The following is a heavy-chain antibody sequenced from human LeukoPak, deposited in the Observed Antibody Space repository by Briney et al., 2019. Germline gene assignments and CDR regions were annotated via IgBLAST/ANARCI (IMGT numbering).Heavy chain of an antibody. J-gene: IGHJ4*02. D-gene: IGHD1-1*01. CDR1: VYLFTDYG. V-gene: IGHV1-18*01. Sequence: GASVKVSCKASVYLFTDYGMMCVRQAPGQGLEWMGCISAYTGIANYAQKFQGRVTMTTDASTTTACMELRSLTSDDTAVYYCARSGPRNNWNDDYWGQGTLVTVSS. CDR2: ISAYTGIA. CDR3: ARSGPRNNWNDDY.